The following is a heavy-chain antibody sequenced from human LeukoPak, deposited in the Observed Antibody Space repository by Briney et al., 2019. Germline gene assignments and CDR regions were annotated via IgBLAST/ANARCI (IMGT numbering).Heavy chain of an antibody. CDR3: AKGSSGWQKGNCFDY. CDR1: GFTFSSYA. Sequence: GGSLRLSCAASGFTFSSYAMGWVRQAPGKGLEWVSAISGSGGSTYYADSVKGRFTISRDNSKNTLYLQMNSLRAEDTAVYYCAKGSSGWQKGNCFDYWGQGTLVTVSS. J-gene: IGHJ4*02. D-gene: IGHD6-19*01. CDR2: ISGSGGST. V-gene: IGHV3-23*01.